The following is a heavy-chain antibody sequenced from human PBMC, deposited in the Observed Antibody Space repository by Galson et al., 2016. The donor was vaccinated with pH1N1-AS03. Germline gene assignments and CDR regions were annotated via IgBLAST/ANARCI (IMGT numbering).Heavy chain of an antibody. CDR3: AREPSWELGNSFDY. J-gene: IGHJ4*02. Sequence: SLRLSCAASGFTFSSYWMSWVRQAPGKGLEWVANIKHDGSEKYYVASVKGRFTISRDNAKNSLYLQMNSLRAEDTAVYYCAREPSWELGNSFDYWGQGTLVTVSS. D-gene: IGHD4-23*01. CDR2: IKHDGSEK. CDR1: GFTFSSYW. V-gene: IGHV3-7*03.